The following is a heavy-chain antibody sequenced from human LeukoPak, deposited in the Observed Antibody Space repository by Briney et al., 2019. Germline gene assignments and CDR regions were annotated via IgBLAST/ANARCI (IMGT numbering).Heavy chain of an antibody. J-gene: IGHJ4*02. CDR2: IYYSGST. CDR3: ARQIASAGTAGFDF. CDR1: GGSISSGGYY. V-gene: IGHV4-31*03. D-gene: IGHD6-13*01. Sequence: SEILSLTCTVSGGSISSGGYYWSWIRQHPGKGLEWIGYIYYSGSTYYNPSLKSRVTISVDTSKNQFSLKLRSVTAADTAVYYCARQIASAGTAGFDFWGQGALVTVSS.